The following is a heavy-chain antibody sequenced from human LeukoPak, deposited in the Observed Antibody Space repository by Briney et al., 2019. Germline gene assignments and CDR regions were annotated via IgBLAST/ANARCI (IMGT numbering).Heavy chain of an antibody. CDR3: ARDAQRSILRFLEWLFPY. J-gene: IGHJ4*02. CDR2: IIPILGIA. Sequence: GSSVKVSCKASGGTFSSYAISWVRQAPGQGLEWMGRIIPILGIANYAQKFQGRVTITADKSTSTAYMELSSLRSEDTAVYYCARDAQRSILRFLEWLFPYWGQGTLVTVSS. D-gene: IGHD3-3*01. CDR1: GGTFSSYA. V-gene: IGHV1-69*04.